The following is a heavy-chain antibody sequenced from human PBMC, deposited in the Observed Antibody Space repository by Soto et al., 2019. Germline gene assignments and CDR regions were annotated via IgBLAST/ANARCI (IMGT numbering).Heavy chain of an antibody. CDR1: GFTFSSYA. CDR2: ISGSSGST. CDR3: AKDQNIQLWPRYYYYGMDV. V-gene: IGHV3-23*01. J-gene: IGHJ6*02. D-gene: IGHD5-18*01. Sequence: GGSLRLSCAASGFTFSSYAMSWVRQAPGKGLEWVSAISGSSGSTYYADSVKGRFTISRDNSKNTLYLQMNSLRAEDTAVYYCAKDQNIQLWPRYYYYGMDVWGQGTTVTVSS.